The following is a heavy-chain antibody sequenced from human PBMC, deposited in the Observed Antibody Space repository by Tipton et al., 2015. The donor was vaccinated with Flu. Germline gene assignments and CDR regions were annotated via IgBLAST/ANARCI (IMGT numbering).Heavy chain of an antibody. CDR3: ARRDFSNYVSEPKNWFDP. CDR2: IHRSGST. V-gene: IGHV4-38-2*01. J-gene: IGHJ5*02. D-gene: IGHD4-11*01. CDR1: GDYISNDYF. Sequence: TLSLTRAVSGDYISNDYFWDWIRQSPGKGLEWIASIHRSGSTNYNPSLRSRVTTSVDKSKNQFSLEMRSVTAADTAVYYCARRDFSNYVSEPKNWFDPWGRGTLVTVSS.